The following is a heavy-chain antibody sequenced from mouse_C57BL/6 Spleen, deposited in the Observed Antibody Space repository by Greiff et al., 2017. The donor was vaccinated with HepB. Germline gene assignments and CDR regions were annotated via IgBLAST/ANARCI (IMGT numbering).Heavy chain of an antibody. J-gene: IGHJ1*03. V-gene: IGHV1-82*01. CDR3: ARDDYDEDWYFDV. Sequence: QVQLQQSGPELVKPGASVKISCKASGYAFSSSWMNWVKQRPGKGLEWIGRIYPGDGDTNYNGKFKGKATLTADKSSSTAYMQLSSLTSEDSAVYFCARDDYDEDWYFDVWGTGTTVTVSS. CDR2: IYPGDGDT. D-gene: IGHD2-4*01. CDR1: GYAFSSSW.